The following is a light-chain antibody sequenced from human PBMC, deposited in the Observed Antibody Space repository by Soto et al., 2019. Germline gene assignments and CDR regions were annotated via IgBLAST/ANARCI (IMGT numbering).Light chain of an antibody. J-gene: IGLJ2*01. V-gene: IGLV2-8*01. CDR3: SSYAGSNIVV. CDR1: SSDVGGYNY. Sequence: QSVLTQPPSASGSPGQSVTISCTGTSSDVGGYNYVSWYQQHPGKAPKLMIYEVSKRPSGVPDRFSGSKSGNTASLTVSGLQDEDEADYYCSSYAGSNIVVFGGGTKLTVL. CDR2: EVS.